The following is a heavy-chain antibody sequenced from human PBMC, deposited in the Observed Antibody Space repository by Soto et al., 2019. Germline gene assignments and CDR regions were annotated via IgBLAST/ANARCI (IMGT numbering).Heavy chain of an antibody. CDR2: ISGSGGST. Sequence: EVQLLESGGGLVQPGGSLRLSCAASGFTFSSYAMSWVRQAPGKGLEWVSAISGSGGSTYYADSVKGRFTISRDNSKNPLYRLMISLRSEDTAVYYCAMRSSGWYFDYWGQGTLVTVSS. J-gene: IGHJ4*02. CDR1: GFTFSSYA. V-gene: IGHV3-23*01. D-gene: IGHD6-19*01. CDR3: AMRSSGWYFDY.